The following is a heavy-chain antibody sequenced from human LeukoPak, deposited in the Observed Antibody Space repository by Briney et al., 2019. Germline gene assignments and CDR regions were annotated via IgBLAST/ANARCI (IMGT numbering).Heavy chain of an antibody. D-gene: IGHD2-15*01. CDR3: ARRRELLLRDWFDP. CDR1: GYTFTSYG. J-gene: IGHJ5*02. CDR2: IGAYNGNT. V-gene: IGHV1-18*01. Sequence: ASVKVSCKASGYTFTSYGISWVRQAPGQGLEWMGWIGAYNGNTNYAQKLQGRVTMTTDTSTSTAYMELRSLRSDDTAVYYCARRRELLLRDWFDPWGQGTLVTVSS.